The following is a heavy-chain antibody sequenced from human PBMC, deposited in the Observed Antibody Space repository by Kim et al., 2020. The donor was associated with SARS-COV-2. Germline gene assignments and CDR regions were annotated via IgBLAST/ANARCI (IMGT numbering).Heavy chain of an antibody. CDR2: IYGNDEK. CDR1: GFSLTPDRLVA. D-gene: IGHD2-8*01. CDR3: AHDSPGLYGFDV. V-gene: IGHV2-5*01. Sequence: SGPTLVNPTQTLTLTCSFSGFSLTPDRLVAVTWVRQPPGKALEWLALIYGNDEKRFNPFLKSRLTIAKETTENRVVLTLTNADPVDSGTYYCAHDSPGLYGFDVWGQGTTVTVSS. J-gene: IGHJ6*02.